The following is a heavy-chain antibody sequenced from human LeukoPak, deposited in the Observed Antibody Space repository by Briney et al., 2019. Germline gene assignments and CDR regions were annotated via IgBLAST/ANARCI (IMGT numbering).Heavy chain of an antibody. Sequence: GGSLRLSCAASGFTVSGNYMSWVRQAPGKGLEWVSVIYSSGSTYYADSVKGRFTISRDNAKNSLFLQMNSLRADDTAVYYCARDWSATNGLDLWGQGTLVTVSS. CDR3: ARDWSATNGLDL. D-gene: IGHD3-3*01. J-gene: IGHJ5*02. CDR2: IYSSGST. CDR1: GFTVSGNY. V-gene: IGHV3-53*01.